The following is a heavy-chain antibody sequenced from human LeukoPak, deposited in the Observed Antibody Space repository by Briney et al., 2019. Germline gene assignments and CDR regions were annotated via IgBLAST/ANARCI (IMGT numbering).Heavy chain of an antibody. CDR3: ARDLGYCSGGSCYPRWFDP. CDR1: GGSISSGGYS. D-gene: IGHD2-15*01. Sequence: SETLSLTCAVSGGSISSGGYSWSWIRQPPGKGLEWIGYIYHSGSTYYNPSLKSRVTISVDRSKNQFSLKLSSVTAADTAVYYCARDLGYCSGGSCYPRWFDPWGQGTLVTVSS. CDR2: IYHSGST. J-gene: IGHJ5*02. V-gene: IGHV4-30-2*01.